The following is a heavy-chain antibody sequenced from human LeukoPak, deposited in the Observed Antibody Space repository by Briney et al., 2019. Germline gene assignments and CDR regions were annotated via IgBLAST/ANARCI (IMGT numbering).Heavy chain of an antibody. Sequence: PSETLSLTCTVSGGSISTYYWTWIRQPPGKGLEWIGYIYHSGSTNYNPSLKSRVTISVDTSKNQFSLKLSSVTAADTAVYYCARVPGGALNWFDPWGQGTLVTVSS. CDR1: GGSISTYY. V-gene: IGHV4-4*08. D-gene: IGHD1-1*01. J-gene: IGHJ5*02. CDR3: ARVPGGALNWFDP. CDR2: IYHSGST.